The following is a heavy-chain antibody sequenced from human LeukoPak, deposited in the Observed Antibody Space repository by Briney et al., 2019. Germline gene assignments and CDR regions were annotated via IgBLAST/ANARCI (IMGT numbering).Heavy chain of an antibody. V-gene: IGHV3-30*01. CDR1: GFTFSSYA. CDR3: ARGSVEKTIGGHYYYYYYMDV. Sequence: GGSLRLSCAASGFTFSSYAMHWVRQAPGKGLEWVAVISYDGSNKYYADSVKGRFTISRDNSKNTLYLQMNSLRAEDTAVYYCARGSVEKTIGGHYYYYYYMDVWGKGTTVTVSS. J-gene: IGHJ6*03. D-gene: IGHD2-15*01. CDR2: ISYDGSNK.